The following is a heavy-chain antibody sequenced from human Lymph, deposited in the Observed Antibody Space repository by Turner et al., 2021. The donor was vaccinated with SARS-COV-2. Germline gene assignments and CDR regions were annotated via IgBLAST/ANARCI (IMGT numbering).Heavy chain of an antibody. CDR1: GFTFSSYA. V-gene: IGHV3-23*01. Sequence: EVQLLESGGGLVQPGGSLRLSCAASGFTFSSYAMSWVRRAPGMGLGWVSAIRGSGGSTYYADSVKGRFTISRDNSKNTLYLKMNSLRAEDTAVYYCAKGGGWGYQLGVYFDYWGQGTLVTVSS. D-gene: IGHD2-2*01. CDR3: AKGGGWGYQLGVYFDY. J-gene: IGHJ4*02. CDR2: IRGSGGST.